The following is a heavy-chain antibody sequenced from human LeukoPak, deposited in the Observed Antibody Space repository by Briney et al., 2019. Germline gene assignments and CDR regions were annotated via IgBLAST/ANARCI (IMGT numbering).Heavy chain of an antibody. CDR3: ARGSTTEDY. CDR1: GFTFSSYD. D-gene: IGHD1-1*01. CDR2: ISDDGTNK. J-gene: IGHJ4*02. Sequence: GGSLRLSCAASGFTFSSYDMHWVRQAPGKGLEWVARISDDGTNKYYVDSVKGRVTISRDNSKNTLFLQMNSLRAEDTAVYYCARGSTTEDYWGQGTLVTVSS. V-gene: IGHV3-30*03.